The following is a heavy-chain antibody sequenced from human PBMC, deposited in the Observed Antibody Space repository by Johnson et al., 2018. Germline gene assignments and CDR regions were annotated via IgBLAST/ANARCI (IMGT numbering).Heavy chain of an antibody. CDR2: ISHDGSNK. J-gene: IGHJ6*03. CDR1: GFTFSSYP. V-gene: IGHV3-30-3*01. Sequence: QVQLVQSVGGVVQPGRSLRLSCAASGFTFSSYPIHWVRKAPGKGLQWVALISHDGSNKLYADSVKGRFTISRDNSKNTLYLQMNSLRAEDTAVYYCAKNGPLRFLDWPPSYYYDMDVWGKGTTVTVSS. D-gene: IGHD3-3*01. CDR3: AKNGPLRFLDWPPSYYYDMDV.